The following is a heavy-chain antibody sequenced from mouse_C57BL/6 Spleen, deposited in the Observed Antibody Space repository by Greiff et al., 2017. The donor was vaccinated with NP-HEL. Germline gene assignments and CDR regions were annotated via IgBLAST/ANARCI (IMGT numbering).Heavy chain of an antibody. J-gene: IGHJ3*01. Sequence: VQLQQSGPELVKPGASVKIPCKASGYTFTDYNMDWVKQSHGKSLEWIGDINPNNGGTIYNQKFKGKATLTVDKSSSTAYMELRSLTSEDTAVYYCARLRRGAYWGQGTLVTVSA. CDR3: ARLRRGAY. CDR2: INPNNGGT. D-gene: IGHD2-12*01. V-gene: IGHV1-18*01. CDR1: GYTFTDYN.